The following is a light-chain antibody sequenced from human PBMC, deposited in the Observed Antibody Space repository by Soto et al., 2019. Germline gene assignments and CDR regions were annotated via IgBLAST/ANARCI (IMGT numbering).Light chain of an antibody. V-gene: IGLV2-8*01. CDR3: SSYAGSNNLWV. J-gene: IGLJ3*02. Sequence: QSALTQPPSASGSPGQSVTISCTGTSSDVGGYNYVSWYQQHPGKAPKLMIYEVSKRPSGVPDRFSGSKSGNTASLTVSGLQAEDEADYYCSSYAGSNNLWVFGGGTKAHRP. CDR2: EVS. CDR1: SSDVGGYNY.